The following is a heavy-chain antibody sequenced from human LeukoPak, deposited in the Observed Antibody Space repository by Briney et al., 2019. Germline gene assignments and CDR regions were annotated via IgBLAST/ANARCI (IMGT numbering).Heavy chain of an antibody. CDR3: AKVSLNMVNDAFDI. Sequence: GGSLRLSCAASGFTLNTYTMNWVRQAPGKGLEWVSSISSSGTYIYYADSVKGRFTISRDNSKNTLYLQMNSLRAEDTAMYYCAKVSLNMVNDAFDIWGQGTMVSVSS. CDR2: ISSSGTYI. V-gene: IGHV3-21*01. CDR1: GFTLNTYT. D-gene: IGHD4/OR15-4a*01. J-gene: IGHJ3*02.